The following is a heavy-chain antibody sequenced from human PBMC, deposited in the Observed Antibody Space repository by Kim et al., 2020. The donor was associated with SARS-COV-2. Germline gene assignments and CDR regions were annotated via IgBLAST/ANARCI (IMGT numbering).Heavy chain of an antibody. CDR2: ISGSGGST. D-gene: IGHD5-18*01. J-gene: IGHJ6*03. CDR1: GFTFSSYA. Sequence: GGSLRLSCAASGFTFSSYAMSWVRQAPGKGLEWVSAISGSGGSTYYADSVKGRFTISRDNSKNTLYLQMNSLRAEDTAVYYCAKDSGYSYGGYGGNSQNYYYYYYMDVWGKGTTVTVSS. CDR3: AKDSGYSYGGYGGNSQNYYYYYYMDV. V-gene: IGHV3-23*01.